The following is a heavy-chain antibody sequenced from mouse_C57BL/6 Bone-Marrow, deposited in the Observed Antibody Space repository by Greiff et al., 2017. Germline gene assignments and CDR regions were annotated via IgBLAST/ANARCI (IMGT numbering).Heavy chain of an antibody. V-gene: IGHV1-64*01. Sequence: QVQLQQPGAELVKPGASVKLSCKASGYTFTSYWMHWVKQRPGQGLEWIGMIHPNSGSTNYNEKFKSKATLTVDKSSSTAYMQLSSLTSEDAAVXYCARRRGYWYFDVWGTGTTVTVSS. CDR3: ARRRGYWYFDV. CDR2: IHPNSGST. CDR1: GYTFTSYW. J-gene: IGHJ1*03.